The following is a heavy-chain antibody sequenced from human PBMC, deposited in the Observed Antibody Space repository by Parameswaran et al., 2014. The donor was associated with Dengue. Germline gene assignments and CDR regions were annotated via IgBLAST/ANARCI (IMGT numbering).Heavy chain of an antibody. J-gene: IGHJ5*02. V-gene: IGHV1-8*01. Sequence: WVRQAPGQGLEWMGWMNPNSGNTGYAQKFLGRVTMTRNTSISTAYMELSSLRSEDTAVYYCARTFYYGSGSSINWFDPWGQGTLVTVSS. CDR3: ARTFYYGSGSSINWFDP. D-gene: IGHD3-10*01. CDR2: MNPNSGNT.